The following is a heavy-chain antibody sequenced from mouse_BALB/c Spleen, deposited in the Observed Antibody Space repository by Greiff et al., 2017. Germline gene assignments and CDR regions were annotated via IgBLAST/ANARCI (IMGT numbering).Heavy chain of an antibody. CDR2: ISSGGSYT. J-gene: IGHJ2*01. V-gene: IGHV5-9-3*01. CDR1: GFTFSSYA. CDR3: ARQGGPTTAHDY. Sequence: EVKLVESGGGLVKPGGSLKLSCAASGFTFSSYAMSWVRQTPEKRLEWVATISSGGSYTYYPDSVKGRFTISRDNAKNTLYLQMSSLRSEDTAMYYCARQGGPTTAHDYWGQGTTLTVSS. D-gene: IGHD1-2*01.